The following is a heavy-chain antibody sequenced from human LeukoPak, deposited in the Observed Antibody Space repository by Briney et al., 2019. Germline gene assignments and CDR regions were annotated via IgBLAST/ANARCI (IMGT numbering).Heavy chain of an antibody. D-gene: IGHD2-2*01. CDR1: GFTFSNAW. V-gene: IGHV3-15*01. CDR3: TTKPCSSTSCYYYYGMDV. Sequence: GGSLRLSCAASGFTFSNAWMSWVRQAPGKGLEWVGRIKSKTDGGTTDYAAPVTGRFTISRDDSKNTLYLQMNSLKTEDTAVYYCTTKPCSSTSCYYYYGMDVWGKGTTVTVSS. CDR2: IKSKTDGGTT. J-gene: IGHJ6*04.